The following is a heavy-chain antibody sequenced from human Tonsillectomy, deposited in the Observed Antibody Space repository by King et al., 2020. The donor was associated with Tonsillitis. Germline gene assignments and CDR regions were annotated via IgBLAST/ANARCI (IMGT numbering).Heavy chain of an antibody. CDR2: IWYDGSNK. CDR3: ARDPDCTNGVCYTCYYYMDV. CDR1: GFIFSRYG. V-gene: IGHV3-33*08. D-gene: IGHD2-8*01. J-gene: IGHJ6*03. Sequence: VQLVESGGGVVQPGRSLRLSCAASGFIFSRYGMHWVRQAPGKGLEWVAAIWYDGSNKYYADSVKGRFTISRDKSKNTLYLQMSSLRAEDTAVYYCARDPDCTNGVCYTCYYYMDVWGEGTTVTVSS.